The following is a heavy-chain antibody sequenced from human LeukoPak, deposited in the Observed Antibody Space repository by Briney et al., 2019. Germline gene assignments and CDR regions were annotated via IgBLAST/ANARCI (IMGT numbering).Heavy chain of an antibody. CDR2: MSYDGSNK. J-gene: IGHJ5*02. CDR1: GFTFSSYA. D-gene: IGHD3-10*01. CDR3: ARDGNYNQNWFDP. Sequence: GGSLRLSCAASGFTFSSYAMHWVRQAPGKGLEWVAVMSYDGSNKYYADSVKGRFTISRDNSKNTLYLQMNSLRTENTAVYYCARDGNYNQNWFDPWGQGTLVTVSS. V-gene: IGHV3-30*04.